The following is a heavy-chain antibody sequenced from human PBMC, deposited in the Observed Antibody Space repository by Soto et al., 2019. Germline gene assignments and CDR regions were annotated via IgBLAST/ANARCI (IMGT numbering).Heavy chain of an antibody. V-gene: IGHV3-23*01. Sequence: PGGSLRLSCAASGFTFSNYDMSWGRQAPGKGLDWVSTISGNGGRTYYADSVKGRFTISRDNSKNTVYLQMNSLRVEDTAVYYCANRKYDGKSGYPFPYFVFWGQVILVTAPQ. CDR1: GFTFSNYD. D-gene: IGHD3-3*01. CDR3: ANRKYDGKSGYPFPYFVF. CDR2: ISGNGGRT. J-gene: IGHJ4*02.